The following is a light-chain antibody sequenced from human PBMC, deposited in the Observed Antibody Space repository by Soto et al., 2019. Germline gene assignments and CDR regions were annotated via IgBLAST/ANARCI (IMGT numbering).Light chain of an antibody. Sequence: SYELTQPPSVSVAPGQTARIACGGNNIGSENVQWYQQYPGQAPVLVVYDDSDRPSGIPERFSGSKSGNTATLTISRVEAGDEADYHCQVWASTGEPVLFGGGTKVTVL. CDR1: NIGSEN. CDR2: DDS. V-gene: IGLV3-21*02. J-gene: IGLJ2*01. CDR3: QVWASTGEPVL.